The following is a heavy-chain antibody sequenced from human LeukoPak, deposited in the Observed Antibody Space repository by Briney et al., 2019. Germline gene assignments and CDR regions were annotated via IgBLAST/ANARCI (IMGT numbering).Heavy chain of an antibody. CDR1: GFTFSSYA. V-gene: IGHV3-23*01. D-gene: IGHD2-15*01. CDR3: AKTGGYSTSPSPFDY. Sequence: GGSLRLSCAASGFTFSSYAMSWVRQAPGKGLEWVSTISGRGGSTDYADSVKGRFTISRDNSKNTLYLQMNSLRAEDTAVYYCAKTGGYSTSPSPFDYWGQGTLVTVCS. J-gene: IGHJ4*02. CDR2: ISGRGGST.